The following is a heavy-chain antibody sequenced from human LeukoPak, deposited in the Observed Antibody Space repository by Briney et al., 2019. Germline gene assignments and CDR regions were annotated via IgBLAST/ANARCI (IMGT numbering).Heavy chain of an antibody. CDR2: IKQDGSEK. CDR3: AREEDIVVVPAPADY. J-gene: IGHJ4*02. Sequence: TGGSLRLSCAASGFTFSSYWMSWVRQAPGKGLEWVANIKQDGSEKYYVDSVEGRFTISRDNAKNSLYLQMNSLRAEDTAVYYCAREEDIVVVPAPADYWGQGTLVTVSS. D-gene: IGHD2-2*01. CDR1: GFTFSSYW. V-gene: IGHV3-7*01.